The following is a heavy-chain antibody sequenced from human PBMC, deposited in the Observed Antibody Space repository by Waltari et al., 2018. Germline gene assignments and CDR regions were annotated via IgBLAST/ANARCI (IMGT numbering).Heavy chain of an antibody. V-gene: IGHV4-59*08. CDR1: GDFPSDAH. Sequence: HVQLQESGPGLVKPSETLSLPCTVSGDFPSDAHLTWIRQAPGKGLEWIAYLRNSGGTKCTPSLQSRVTVSAVTSKKQFSLRLTSVTAADTAIYYCARLPTKYYDSLGWGFFDQWGQGILVTVSS. CDR2: LRNSGGT. CDR3: ARLPTKYYDSLGWGFFDQ. D-gene: IGHD3-22*01. J-gene: IGHJ4*02.